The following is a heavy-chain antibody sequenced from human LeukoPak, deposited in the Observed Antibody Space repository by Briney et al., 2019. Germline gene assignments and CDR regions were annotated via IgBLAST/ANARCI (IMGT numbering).Heavy chain of an antibody. J-gene: IGHJ4*02. CDR1: GFTFSSYS. CDR3: ARGRYGLDY. CDR2: IYSGSST. D-gene: IGHD3-10*01. V-gene: IGHV3-66*01. Sequence: PGGSLRLSCAASGFTFSSYSMNWVRQAPGKGLEWVSVIYSGSSTYYADSVKGRFTMSRDNSKNTLYLQMNSLRAEDTAVYYCARGRYGLDYWGQGTLVTVSS.